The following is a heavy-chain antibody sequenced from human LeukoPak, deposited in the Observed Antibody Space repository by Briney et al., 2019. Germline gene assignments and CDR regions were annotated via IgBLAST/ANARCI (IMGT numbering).Heavy chain of an antibody. D-gene: IGHD2-2*01. CDR2: ISAYNGNT. J-gene: IGHJ6*03. CDR3: ARRDIVVVPAAPRGVRDYYYYMDV. Sequence: ASVKVSCKASGYTFTSYDISWVRQAPGQGLEWMGWISAYNGNTNYAQKLQGRVTMTTDTSTSTAYMELRSLRSDDTAVYYCARRDIVVVPAAPRGVRDYYYYMDVWGKGTTVTVSS. V-gene: IGHV1-18*01. CDR1: GYTFTSYD.